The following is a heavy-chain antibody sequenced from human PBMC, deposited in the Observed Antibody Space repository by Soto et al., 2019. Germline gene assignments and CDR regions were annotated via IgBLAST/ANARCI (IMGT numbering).Heavy chain of an antibody. Sequence: ASVKVSCRASRYTFIGYYRFWVRQAPGQGLEWMGWINPNSGYTNYAQRFQGRVTLTRDTSISTDYMELTRLKPDDTAIYYCAREGGYSGSHGPFDYSGQGTLLTLSS. CDR1: RYTFIGYY. CDR2: INPNSGYT. CDR3: AREGGYSGSHGPFDY. V-gene: IGHV1-2*02. J-gene: IGHJ4*02. D-gene: IGHD5-12*01.